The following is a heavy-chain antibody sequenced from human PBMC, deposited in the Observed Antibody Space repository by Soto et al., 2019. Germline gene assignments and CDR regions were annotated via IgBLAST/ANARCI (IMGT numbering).Heavy chain of an antibody. V-gene: IGHV3-23*01. CDR1: GFTFSSYA. CDR2: ISGSGGST. Sequence: GGSLRLSCAASGFTFSSYAMSWVRQAPGKGLEWVSAISGSGGSTYYADSVKGRFTISRDNSKNTLYLQMNSLRAEDTAVYYCAKXLRDIVVVPAAIYYFDYWGQGTLVTVSS. CDR3: AKXLRDIVVVPAAIYYFDY. J-gene: IGHJ4*02. D-gene: IGHD2-2*02.